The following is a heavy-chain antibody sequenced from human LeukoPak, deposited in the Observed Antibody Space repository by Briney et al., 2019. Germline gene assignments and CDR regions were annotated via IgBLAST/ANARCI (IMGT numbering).Heavy chain of an antibody. CDR2: VGGSGAGT. CDR1: GITFNIYS. J-gene: IGHJ4*02. V-gene: IGHV3-23*01. Sequence: GGSLRLSCVASGITFNIYSMAWLRQAPGKGLEWVSAVGGSGAGTHYADSVKGRFIISRDNSKNTLYLQMNSLRAEDTAVYYRARGYCSGGSCNAPYYFDYWGQGTLVTVSS. CDR3: ARGYCSGGSCNAPYYFDY. D-gene: IGHD2-15*01.